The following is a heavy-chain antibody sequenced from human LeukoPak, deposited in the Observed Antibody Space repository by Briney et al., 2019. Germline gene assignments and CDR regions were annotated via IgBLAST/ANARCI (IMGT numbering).Heavy chain of an antibody. D-gene: IGHD6-13*01. CDR3: ARAGRSWYGEKGYYFDY. J-gene: IGHJ4*02. Sequence: GGSLRLSCAASGFTVSSNYMSWVRQAPGKGLEWVSGIYSGGSTYNADSVKGRFTISRDNSKNTLYLQMSSLRAEDTAVYYCARAGRSWYGEKGYYFDYWGQGTLVTVSS. CDR2: IYSGGST. V-gene: IGHV3-66*02. CDR1: GFTVSSNY.